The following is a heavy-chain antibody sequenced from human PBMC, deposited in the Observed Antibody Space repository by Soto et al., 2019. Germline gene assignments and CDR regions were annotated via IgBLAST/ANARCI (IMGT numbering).Heavy chain of an antibody. Sequence: EVQLLESGGGLVQPGGSLRLSCAASGYTFGSYAMSWVRQAPGKGLEWGSVIRGSGGSTYYADSVKGRFTISRDNSKNTLYLEMDSLRAEDTAVYYCAKAGATVSFYYGMDVWGQGTTVTVSS. CDR2: IRGSGGST. J-gene: IGHJ6*02. D-gene: IGHD7-27*01. CDR3: AKAGATVSFYYGMDV. CDR1: GYTFGSYA. V-gene: IGHV3-23*01.